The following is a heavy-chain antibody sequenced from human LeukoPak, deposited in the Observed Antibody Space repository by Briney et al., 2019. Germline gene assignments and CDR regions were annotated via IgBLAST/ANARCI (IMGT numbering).Heavy chain of an antibody. Sequence: GRSLRLSCEASGFTFDDYGMHWVRQAPGKGLEWVSTISWNSASVGYVDSVKGRFTISRDNAKKTLYLQMNSLRPEDTALYYCAKDYGYSGSWYDYWGQGALVTVSS. J-gene: IGHJ4*02. D-gene: IGHD6-13*01. V-gene: IGHV3-9*01. CDR3: AKDYGYSGSWYDY. CDR1: GFTFDDYG. CDR2: ISWNSASV.